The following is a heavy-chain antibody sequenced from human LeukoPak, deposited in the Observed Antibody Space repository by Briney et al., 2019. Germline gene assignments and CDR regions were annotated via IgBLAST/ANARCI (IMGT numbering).Heavy chain of an antibody. D-gene: IGHD6-19*01. J-gene: IGHJ4*02. V-gene: IGHV4-39*01. CDR1: GDSISTSSYY. Sequence: TSETLSLTCTVSGDSISTSSYYWGWIRQPPGKGLEWIGSIYYTGSTFYNPSLKSRVTISVDTSKNQFSLKLSSVTAADTAVYYCARHYNSGWYFDYWGQGTLVTVSS. CDR3: ARHYNSGWYFDY. CDR2: IYYTGST.